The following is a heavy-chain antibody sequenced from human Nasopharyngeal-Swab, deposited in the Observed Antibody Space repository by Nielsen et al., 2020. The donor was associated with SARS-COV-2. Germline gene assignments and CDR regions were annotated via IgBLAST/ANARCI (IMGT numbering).Heavy chain of an antibody. V-gene: IGHV4-34*01. J-gene: IGHJ5*02. CDR1: GGSFSGYY. CDR3: ARGSIMITFGGVIVEAINWFDP. Sequence: GSLRLSCAVYGGSFSGYYWSWIRQPPGKGLECLGEINHSGSTNYNPSLKSRVTISVDTSKNKCSLKLSSVTAADTAVYYCARGSIMITFGGVIVEAINWFDPWGQGTLVTVSS. CDR2: INHSGST. D-gene: IGHD3-16*02.